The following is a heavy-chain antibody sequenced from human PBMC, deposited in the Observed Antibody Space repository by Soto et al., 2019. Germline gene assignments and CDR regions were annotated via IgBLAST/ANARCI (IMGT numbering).Heavy chain of an antibody. CDR3: AREKPTYCSGGCCYHYYYYGMDV. V-gene: IGHV1-18*01. CDR1: GYTFTSYG. J-gene: IGHJ6*02. D-gene: IGHD2-15*01. CDR2: ISAYNGQP. Sequence: ASVKVSCKASGYTFTSYGISWVRQAPGQGLEWMVCISAYNGQPNYAQKLQGRVTMTTDTSTSTAYMELRSLRSDDTAVYYCAREKPTYCSGGCCYHYYYYGMDVWGQGSTVTVSS.